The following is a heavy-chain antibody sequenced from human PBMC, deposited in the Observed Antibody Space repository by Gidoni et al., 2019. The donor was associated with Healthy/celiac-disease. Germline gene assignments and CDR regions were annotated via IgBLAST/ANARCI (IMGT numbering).Heavy chain of an antibody. V-gene: IGHV4-61*02. Sequence: QVQLQESGPGLVKPSQTLSLTRTVSGGSISRGSYYWSWTRQPAGKGLAWIGRIYTSGSTNYNPSLKSRVTMSVDTSKNQFSLKLSSVTAADTAGYYCARGTGTKWSHYYYGMDVWGQGTTVTVSS. J-gene: IGHJ6*02. CDR2: IYTSGST. D-gene: IGHD1-7*01. CDR1: GGSISRGSYY. CDR3: ARGTGTKWSHYYYGMDV.